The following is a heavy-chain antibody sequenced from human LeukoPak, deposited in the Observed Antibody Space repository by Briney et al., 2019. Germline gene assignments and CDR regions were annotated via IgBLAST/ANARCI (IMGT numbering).Heavy chain of an antibody. CDR3: ARDRHTMIRGITKWSMEV. CDR1: GYTFTDYY. D-gene: IGHD3-10*01. J-gene: IGHJ6*03. CDR2: INPNSGGT. V-gene: IGHV1-2*02. Sequence: ASVKVSCNASGYTFTDYYMHWVRQAPGQGLEWMGWINPNSGGTNYTQKFQGRVTMTRDTSISTAYMELSRLRSDDTAVYYCARDRHTMIRGITKWSMEVWGKGTTVIVSS.